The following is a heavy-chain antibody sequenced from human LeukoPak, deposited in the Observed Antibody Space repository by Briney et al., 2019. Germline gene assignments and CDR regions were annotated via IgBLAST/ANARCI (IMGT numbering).Heavy chain of an antibody. D-gene: IGHD3-10*01. V-gene: IGHV4-59*01. CDR2: IYYSGST. J-gene: IGHJ4*02. CDR1: GGSISSYY. CDR3: ARVNYYGSGRPTDY. Sequence: SETLSLTCTVSGGSISSYYWSWIRQPPGKGLEWIGYIYYSGSTNYNPSLKSRVTISVDTSKNQFSLKLSSVTAADTAVYYCARVNYYGSGRPTDYWGQGTLVTVSS.